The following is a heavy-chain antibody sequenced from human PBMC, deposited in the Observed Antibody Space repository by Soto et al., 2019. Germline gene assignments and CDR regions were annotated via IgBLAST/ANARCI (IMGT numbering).Heavy chain of an antibody. J-gene: IGHJ4*02. V-gene: IGHV3-66*01. CDR2: IYSGGST. CDR1: GLTVSSNY. D-gene: IGHD2-15*01. CDR3: AREPVVAATRPGDY. Sequence: GGSLRLSCAASGLTVSSNYMSWVRQAPGKGLEWVSVIYSGGSTYYADSVKGRFTISRDNSKNTLYLQMNSLRAEDTAVYYCAREPVVAATRPGDYWGQGTLVTVSS.